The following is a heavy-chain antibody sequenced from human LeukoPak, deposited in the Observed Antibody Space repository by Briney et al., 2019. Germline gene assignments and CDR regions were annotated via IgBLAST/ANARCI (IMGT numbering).Heavy chain of an antibody. J-gene: IGHJ4*02. CDR2: ISEYSGDT. CDR1: GYNFTNYG. Sequence: ASVKVSCKASGYNFTNYGISWVRQAPGHGLEWMGWISEYSGDTNYAHKLQDRVTMTTDTSTSTAFMELRGLRSDDTAFYYCARAPSFGDYGGDYWGQGTLVTVSS. V-gene: IGHV1-18*01. CDR3: ARAPSFGDYGGDY. D-gene: IGHD4-17*01.